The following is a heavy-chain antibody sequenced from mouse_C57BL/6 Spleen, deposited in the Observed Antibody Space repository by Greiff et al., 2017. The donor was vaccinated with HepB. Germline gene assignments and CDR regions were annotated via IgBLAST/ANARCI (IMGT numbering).Heavy chain of an antibody. V-gene: IGHV2-5*01. CDR2: IWRGGST. J-gene: IGHJ4*01. CDR3: AKTFYYYGSSPYAMDY. CDR1: GFSFTSYG. Sequence: QVQLQQSGPGLVQPSQSLSITCTVSGFSFTSYGVHWVRQSPGKGLEWLGVIWRGGSTDYNAAFMSRLSITKDNSKSQVFFKMNSLQADDTAIYYCAKTFYYYGSSPYAMDYWGQGTSVTVSS. D-gene: IGHD1-1*01.